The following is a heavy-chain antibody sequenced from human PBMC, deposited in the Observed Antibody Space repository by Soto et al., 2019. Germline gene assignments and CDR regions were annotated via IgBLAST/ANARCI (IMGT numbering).Heavy chain of an antibody. V-gene: IGHV3-23*01. Sequence: VGSLRLSCVASGFAFNSYAMTWVRQAPGKGLEWVSTITNSGGSTYYADSVKGRFTISRDNSKNTLYMQMTTLTAEDTAIYYCTKEHDYGYYGWFDPWGQGTLVTVSS. CDR2: ITNSGGST. D-gene: IGHD4-17*01. CDR3: TKEHDYGYYGWFDP. CDR1: GFAFNSYA. J-gene: IGHJ5*02.